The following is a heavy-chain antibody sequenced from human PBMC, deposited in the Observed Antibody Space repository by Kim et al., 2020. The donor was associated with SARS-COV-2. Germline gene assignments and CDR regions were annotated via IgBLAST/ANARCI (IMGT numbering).Heavy chain of an antibody. CDR2: IFYAGNT. Sequence: SETLSLTCTISDGSISSSSYNWGWIRQPPGKGLEWIGSIFYAGNTYYSPSLKSRVTISVDTSKNQFSLKLTSVTAADTAVYYCARELRSLIDYWGQGTLVTVSS. CDR3: ARELRSLIDY. V-gene: IGHV4-39*07. D-gene: IGHD3-3*01. J-gene: IGHJ4*02. CDR1: DGSISSSSYN.